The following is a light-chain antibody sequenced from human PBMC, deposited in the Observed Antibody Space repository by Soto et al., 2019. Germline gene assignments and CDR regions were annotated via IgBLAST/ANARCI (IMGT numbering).Light chain of an antibody. Sequence: EIVLTQSPATLSLSPVERATLSCMASQSVGSFLAWYQQKPGQAPRLLIYDTSIRATGIPARFSGSGSGTDFTLTISSLEPEDFAVYYCQQRNSWPPTFTFGQGTRLEIK. J-gene: IGKJ5*01. CDR1: QSVGSF. CDR3: QQRNSWPPTFT. V-gene: IGKV3-11*01. CDR2: DTS.